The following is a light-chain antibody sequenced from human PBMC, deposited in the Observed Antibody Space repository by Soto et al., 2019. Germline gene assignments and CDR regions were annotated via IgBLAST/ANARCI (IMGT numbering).Light chain of an antibody. CDR3: SSYTSTNTLAV. Sequence: QSVLTQPASVSGSPGQSITISCTGTSSDVGGYNYVSWYQQHAGFAPKLIIYEVSNRPSGVSNRFSGSKSGDTASLTISGLKAEDEADYYCSSYTSTNTLAVFGTGTKVTVL. J-gene: IGLJ1*01. V-gene: IGLV2-14*01. CDR1: SSDVGGYNY. CDR2: EVS.